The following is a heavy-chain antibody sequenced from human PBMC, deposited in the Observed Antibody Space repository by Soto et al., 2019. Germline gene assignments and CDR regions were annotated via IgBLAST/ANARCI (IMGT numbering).Heavy chain of an antibody. Sequence: QVQLVQSGAEVKKPGSSVKVSCKASGGNFNNYAISWVRQAPAQGLQWMGGIIPIIDTTHYAQKLQGRVTISADRGRTTVYMELTGLSSDDSATYFCAREPRDRDDVRLWGQGTVVTVSS. J-gene: IGHJ3*01. D-gene: IGHD2-21*01. CDR2: IIPIIDTT. CDR3: AREPRDRDDVRL. CDR1: GGNFNNYA. V-gene: IGHV1-69*06.